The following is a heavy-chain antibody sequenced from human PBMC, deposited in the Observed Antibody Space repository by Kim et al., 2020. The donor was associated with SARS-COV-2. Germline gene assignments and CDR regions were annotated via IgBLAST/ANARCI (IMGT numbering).Heavy chain of an antibody. CDR2: IIPILGIA. J-gene: IGHJ4*02. CDR3: ASLDYGSGSYAFDY. CDR1: GGTFSSYA. Sequence: SVKVSCKASGGTFSSYAISWVRQAPGQGLEWMGRIIPILGIANYAQKFQGRVTITADKSTSTAYMELSSLRSEDTAVYYCASLDYGSGSYAFDYWGQGTLVTVSS. D-gene: IGHD3-10*01. V-gene: IGHV1-69*04.